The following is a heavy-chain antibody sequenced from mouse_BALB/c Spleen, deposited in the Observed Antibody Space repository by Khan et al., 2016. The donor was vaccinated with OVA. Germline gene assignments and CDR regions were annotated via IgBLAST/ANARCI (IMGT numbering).Heavy chain of an antibody. Sequence: VQLKQSGPGLVKPSQSLSLICTVTGYSFTSGYGWNWIRQFPGNKLEWMGYISYSGSTNYNPFLKRRISITRDTSKNQFFLQLNSVDTEDTATYYCARTASIKYWGQGTTLTVSS. CDR1: GYSFTSGYG. V-gene: IGHV3-2*02. CDR2: ISYSGST. D-gene: IGHD1-2*01. CDR3: ARTASIKY. J-gene: IGHJ2*01.